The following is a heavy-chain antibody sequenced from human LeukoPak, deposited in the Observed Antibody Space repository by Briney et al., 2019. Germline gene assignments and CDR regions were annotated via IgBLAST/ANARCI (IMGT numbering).Heavy chain of an antibody. V-gene: IGHV1-2*04. CDR1: GYTFTGYY. D-gene: IGHD3-10*01. J-gene: IGHJ4*02. Sequence: ATVKVSCKASGYTFTGYYMHWVRQAPGQGLEWMGWINPNSGGTNYAQKFQGWVTMTRDTSISTAYMELSRLRSDDTAVYYCARSPSSMVLDYWGQGTLVTVSS. CDR2: INPNSGGT. CDR3: ARSPSSMVLDY.